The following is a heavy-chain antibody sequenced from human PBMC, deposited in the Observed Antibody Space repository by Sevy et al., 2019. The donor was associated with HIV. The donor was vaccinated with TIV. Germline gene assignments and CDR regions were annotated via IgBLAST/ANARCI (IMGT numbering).Heavy chain of an antibody. CDR3: VKDNYYDSSGFDY. CDR2: IIWNSGSI. V-gene: IGHV3-9*01. J-gene: IGHJ4*02. Sequence: GGSLRLSCAASGFTFDDSAMHWVRQAPGKGLEWVSGIIWNSGSIGYADSVKGRFTISIDNSKNSLYLQMNSLIPEDTSLYYCVKDNYYDSSGFDYWGQGTLVTVSS. CDR1: GFTFDDSA. D-gene: IGHD3-22*01.